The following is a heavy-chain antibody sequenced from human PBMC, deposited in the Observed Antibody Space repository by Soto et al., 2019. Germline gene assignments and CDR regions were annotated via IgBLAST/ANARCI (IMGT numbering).Heavy chain of an antibody. Sequence: GGSLRLSCAASGFTFSTYAMTWVRQAPGKGLEWVSAISRSGGSTYYADSVKGRFSISRDNSKNTLYLQMSSLRAEDTALYYCVKLYYDSSDYGAHFDCWGQGTPVTVSS. CDR1: GFTFSTYA. CDR3: VKLYYDSSDYGAHFDC. CDR2: ISRSGGST. J-gene: IGHJ4*02. V-gene: IGHV3-23*01. D-gene: IGHD3-22*01.